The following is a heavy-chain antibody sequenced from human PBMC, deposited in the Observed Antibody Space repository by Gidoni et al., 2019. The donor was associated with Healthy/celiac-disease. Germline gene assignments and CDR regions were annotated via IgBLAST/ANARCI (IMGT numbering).Heavy chain of an antibody. D-gene: IGHD3-22*01. CDR1: GFSLSTSGVG. J-gene: IGHJ4*02. V-gene: IGHV2-5*02. CDR2: IYWDDDK. Sequence: QITLKESGPTLVKPTQTLTLICTFSGFSLSTSGVGVGWIRQPPGKALEWLALIYWDDDKRYSPSLKSRLTITKDTSKNQVVLTMTNMDPVDTATYYCAHRDPNSSGYGYYFDYWGQGTLVTVSS. CDR3: AHRDPNSSGYGYYFDY.